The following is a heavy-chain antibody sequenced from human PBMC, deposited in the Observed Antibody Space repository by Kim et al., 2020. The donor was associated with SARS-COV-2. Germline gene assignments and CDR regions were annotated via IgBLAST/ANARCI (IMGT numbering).Heavy chain of an antibody. D-gene: IGHD2-8*02. CDR3: ARDRGCNGGATCYYWYDP. CDR1: GYTFSRNV. V-gene: IGHV1-3*01. J-gene: IGHJ5*02. CDR2: INPANGIT. Sequence: ASVKVSCKASGYTFSRNVIHWMRQATGQGPEWMGWINPANGITKYSQNFQDRVTIIRDTSASTVYMELSSLRSEDTAVYYCARDRGCNGGATCYYWYDPW.